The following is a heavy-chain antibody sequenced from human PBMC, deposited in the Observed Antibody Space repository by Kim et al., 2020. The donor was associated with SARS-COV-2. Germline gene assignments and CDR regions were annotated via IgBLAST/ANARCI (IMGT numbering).Heavy chain of an antibody. CDR3: ARHGVVPAANEYFQH. CDR1: GYSFTSYW. V-gene: IGHV5-10-1*01. D-gene: IGHD2-2*01. Sequence: GESLKISCKGSGYSFTSYWISWVRQMPGKGLEWMGRIDPSDSYTNYSPSFQGHVTISADKSISTAYLQWSSLKASDTAMYYCARHGVVPAANEYFQHWGQGTLVTVSA. CDR2: IDPSDSYT. J-gene: IGHJ1*01.